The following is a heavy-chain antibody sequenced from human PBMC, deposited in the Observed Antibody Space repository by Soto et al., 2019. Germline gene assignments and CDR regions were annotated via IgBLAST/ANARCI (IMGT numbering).Heavy chain of an antibody. CDR2: INHSGST. V-gene: IGHV4-34*01. J-gene: IGHJ5*02. Sequence: SETLSLTCAVYGGSFSGYYWSWIRQPPGKGLEWIGEINHSGSTNYNPSLKSRVTISVDTSKNQFSLKLSSVTAADTAVYYCARGRGGMVYYGSGRKHNWFDPWGQGTLVTVS. D-gene: IGHD3-10*01. CDR1: GGSFSGYY. CDR3: ARGRGGMVYYGSGRKHNWFDP.